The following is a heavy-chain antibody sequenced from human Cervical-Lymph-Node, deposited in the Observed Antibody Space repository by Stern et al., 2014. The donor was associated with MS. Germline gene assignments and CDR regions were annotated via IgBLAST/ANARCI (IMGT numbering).Heavy chain of an antibody. J-gene: IGHJ5*02. CDR2: IIPIFGTA. CDR1: GGTFSSYA. Sequence: MKLVESGAEVKKPGSSVKVSCKASGGTFSSYAISWGRQAPGQGLEWMGGIIPIFGTANYAQTFQGRVTITADESTSTAYLERSSLRSEDTAVYYCARDPASIVVVPAAMGNWFDPWGQGTLVTVSS. V-gene: IGHV1-69*01. D-gene: IGHD2-2*01. CDR3: ARDPASIVVVPAAMGNWFDP.